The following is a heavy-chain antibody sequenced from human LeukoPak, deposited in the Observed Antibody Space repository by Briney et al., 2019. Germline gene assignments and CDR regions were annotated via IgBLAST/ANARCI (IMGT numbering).Heavy chain of an antibody. J-gene: IGHJ4*02. V-gene: IGHV4-4*07. CDR1: GGSFSDYH. CDR3: ARDGLYSNGYSYFDY. D-gene: IGHD3-22*01. Sequence: SETLSLTCTVSGGSFSDYHWSWIRQPAGKRLEWIGRVYASGYSNYNPSLRSRVTMSLDTSKKQSSLRLSSVTAADTAVYYCARDGLYSNGYSYFDYWGQGTLVTVSP. CDR2: VYASGYS.